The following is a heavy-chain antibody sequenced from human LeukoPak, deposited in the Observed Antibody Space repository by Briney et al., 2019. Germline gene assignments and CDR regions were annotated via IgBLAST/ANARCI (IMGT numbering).Heavy chain of an antibody. Sequence: SETLSLTCTVSGGSVSSYYWSWIRQPPGKGLEWIGYIYYSGSTNYNPSLKSRVTISVDTSKNQFSLKLSSVTAADTAVYYCARGLVAHDAFDIWGQGTMVTVSS. CDR3: ARGLVAHDAFDI. V-gene: IGHV4-59*02. CDR2: IYYSGST. CDR1: GGSVSSYY. D-gene: IGHD5-12*01. J-gene: IGHJ3*02.